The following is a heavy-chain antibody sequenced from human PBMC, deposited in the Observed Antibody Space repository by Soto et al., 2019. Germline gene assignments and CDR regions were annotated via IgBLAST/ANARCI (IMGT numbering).Heavy chain of an antibody. V-gene: IGHV1-69*06. CDR1: GGTFDNYA. Sequence: SSVKVSWKTSGGTFDNYAINWLRQAPGQGLEWMGGIIPLFATARYAPNFQVRVTITADKSTGTAYMELSSLRSDDTAVYYCATGGAHCATDCYSPHRNSSFHMGVWGEGTT. J-gene: IGHJ6*02. D-gene: IGHD2-21*02. CDR2: IIPLFATA. CDR3: ATGGAHCATDCYSPHRNSSFHMGV.